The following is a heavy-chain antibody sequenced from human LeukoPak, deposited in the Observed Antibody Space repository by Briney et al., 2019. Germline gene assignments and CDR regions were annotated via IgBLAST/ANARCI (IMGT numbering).Heavy chain of an antibody. D-gene: IGHD3-10*01. CDR2: IYHSGST. CDR3: ARIPLVWSSPKGAFDI. Sequence: SGTLSLTCAVSGGSISSSNWWSWVRQPPGKGLDWIGEIYHSGSTNYNPSLKSRVTISVDKSKNQLSLKVSSVTAADTAVYYCARIPLVWSSPKGAFDIWGQGTMVTVSS. CDR1: GGSISSSNW. J-gene: IGHJ3*02. V-gene: IGHV4-4*02.